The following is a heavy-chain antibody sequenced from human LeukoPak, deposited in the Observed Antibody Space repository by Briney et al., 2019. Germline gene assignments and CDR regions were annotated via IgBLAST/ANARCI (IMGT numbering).Heavy chain of an antibody. V-gene: IGHV4-59*01. J-gene: IGHJ5*02. CDR2: IYYSGST. CDR1: GGSISSYY. D-gene: IGHD3-22*01. CDR3: ARTYDSSGYYYSSYWFDP. Sequence: SETLSLTCTVSGGSISSYYWSWIRQPPGKGLEWIGYIYYSGSTNYNPSLKSRATISVDTSKNQFSLKLSSVTAADTAVYYCARTYDSSGYYYSSYWFDPWGQGTLVTVSS.